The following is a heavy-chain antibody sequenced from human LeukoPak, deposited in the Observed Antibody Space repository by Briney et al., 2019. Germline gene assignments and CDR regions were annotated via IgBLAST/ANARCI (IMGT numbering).Heavy chain of an antibody. J-gene: IGHJ5*02. CDR1: GGSFSGYY. Sequence: SQTLSLTCAVYGGSFSGYYWSWIRQPPGKGLEWIGEINHSGSTNYNPSLKRRVTISVDTSKHQFSLKLSSVTAADAAVYSCARDDRMGEAWGQGTLVTVSS. CDR2: INHSGST. CDR3: ARDDRMGEA. V-gene: IGHV4-34*01. D-gene: IGHD3-9*01.